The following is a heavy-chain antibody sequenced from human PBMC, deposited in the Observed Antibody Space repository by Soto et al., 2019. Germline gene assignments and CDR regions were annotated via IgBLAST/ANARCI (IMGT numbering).Heavy chain of an antibody. J-gene: IGHJ1*01. D-gene: IGHD1-26*01. Sequence: SGPTLVNPTQTLTLTCTFSGFSLSTSGMCVSWIRQPPGKALEWLALIDWDDDKYYSTSLKTRLTISKDTSKNQVVLTMTNMDPVDTATYYCARSPDSGSYQYFPHWGQGTLVTVSS. CDR3: ARSPDSGSYQYFPH. CDR1: GFSLSTSGMC. V-gene: IGHV2-70*01. CDR2: IDWDDDK.